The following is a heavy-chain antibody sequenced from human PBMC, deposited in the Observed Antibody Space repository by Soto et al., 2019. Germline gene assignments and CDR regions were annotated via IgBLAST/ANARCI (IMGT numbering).Heavy chain of an antibody. V-gene: IGHV1-18*01. J-gene: IGHJ6*02. CDR2: ISPYNGKT. CDR3: ARPGPTKVHYYPMDV. Sequence: ASVKVSCKASGYTFTNYGITWVRQAPGQGFEWMGWISPYNGKTNYAQRLQGRVTMTTDTSTSTAYMELRSLRFDDTAVYYCARPGPTKVHYYPMDVWGQGTTVTVSS. CDR1: GYTFTNYG. D-gene: IGHD1-1*01.